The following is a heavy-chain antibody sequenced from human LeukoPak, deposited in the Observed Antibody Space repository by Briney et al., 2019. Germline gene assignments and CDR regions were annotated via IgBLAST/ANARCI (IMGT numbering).Heavy chain of an antibody. J-gene: IGHJ6*02. V-gene: IGHV6-1*01. CDR3: SRQRSTSTYYFGLDV. CDR1: GDTVSSNTAA. CDR2: TYYRSKWNT. D-gene: IGHD6-6*01. Sequence: KVSQTLSLTCAISGDTVSSNTAAWNWIRQSPSRGLEWLGRTYYRSKWNTDYAASVQNRITINPDTSTNQFSLQLKSATPEDTAVYYCSRQRSTSTYYFGLDVWGQGTTVTVSS.